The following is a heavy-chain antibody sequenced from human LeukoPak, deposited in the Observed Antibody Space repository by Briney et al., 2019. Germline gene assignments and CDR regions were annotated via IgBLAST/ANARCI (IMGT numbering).Heavy chain of an antibody. CDR1: GFTFGSYS. Sequence: GGSLRLSCEATGFTFGSYSMNWVRQAPGRGLEWVSSISSSSRYIYNADSVKGRFTISRDNAKNSVYLQMNSLRADDTAVYYCARYRGDMTNVWAYWGQGTLVTVSS. CDR2: ISSSSRYI. V-gene: IGHV3-21*01. D-gene: IGHD2-21*02. J-gene: IGHJ4*02. CDR3: ARYRGDMTNVWAY.